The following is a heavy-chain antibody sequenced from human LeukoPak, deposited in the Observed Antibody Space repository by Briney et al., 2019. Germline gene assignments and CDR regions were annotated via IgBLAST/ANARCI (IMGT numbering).Heavy chain of an antibody. V-gene: IGHV3-7*01. CDR3: ARDQGY. J-gene: IGHJ4*02. Sequence: GGSLRLSCAASGFTVSSNYMSWVRQAPGKGLEWVANIKQDGSEKYYVDSVKGRFTISRDNAKNSLYLQMNSLRAEDTAVYYCARDQGYWGQGTLVTVSS. CDR1: GFTVSSNY. CDR2: IKQDGSEK.